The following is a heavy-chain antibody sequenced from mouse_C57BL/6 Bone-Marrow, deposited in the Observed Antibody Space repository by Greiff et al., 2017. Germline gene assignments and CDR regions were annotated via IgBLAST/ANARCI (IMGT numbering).Heavy chain of an antibody. CDR3: ARGGYGNYFFYYYAMDY. V-gene: IGHV1-18*01. D-gene: IGHD2-10*02. J-gene: IGHJ4*01. CDR1: GYTFTDYN. CDR2: INPNNGGT. Sequence: EVQLQQSGPELVKPGASVKIPCKASGYTFTDYNMDWVKQSHGKSLEWIGDINPNNGGTIYNQKFKGKATLTVDKSSSTAYMGLRSLTSEDTAVYCWARGGYGNYFFYYYAMDYWGQGTSVTVSS.